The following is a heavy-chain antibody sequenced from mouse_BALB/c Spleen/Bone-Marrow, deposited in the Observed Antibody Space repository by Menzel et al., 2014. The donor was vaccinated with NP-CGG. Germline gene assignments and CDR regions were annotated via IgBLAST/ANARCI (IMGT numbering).Heavy chain of an antibody. CDR2: INPYNGDT. CDR3: TRVTTDWYFDV. Sequence: EAQLQQSGPELVKPGASVKISCKASGYSFTGYSMNWVMQSHGKSLEWIGRINPYNGDTFYNQKFKGKATLTVDKSSSTAHMELRSLASEDSAVYYCTRVTTDWYFDVWGAGTTVTVSS. CDR1: GYSFTGYS. V-gene: IGHV1-20*02. J-gene: IGHJ1*01. D-gene: IGHD1-1*01.